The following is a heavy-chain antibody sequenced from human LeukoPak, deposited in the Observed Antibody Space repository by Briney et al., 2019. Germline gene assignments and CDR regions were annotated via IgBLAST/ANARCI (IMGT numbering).Heavy chain of an antibody. Sequence: EGSLRLSCAASGFTVSSNYMSWVRQAPGKGLEWVSVIYSGGSTYYADSVKGRFTISRDNSKNTLYLQMNSPRVEGTAVYYCARGSPEILRSYYYYYMDVWGKGTTVTVSS. D-gene: IGHD4-17*01. CDR3: ARGSPEILRSYYYYYMDV. V-gene: IGHV3-53*01. CDR2: IYSGGST. CDR1: GFTVSSNY. J-gene: IGHJ6*03.